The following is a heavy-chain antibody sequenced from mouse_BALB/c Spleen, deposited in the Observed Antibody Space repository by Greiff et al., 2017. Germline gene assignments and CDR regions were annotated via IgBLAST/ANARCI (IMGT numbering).Heavy chain of an antibody. V-gene: IGHV1-9*01. Sequence: QVQLQQSGAELMQPGASVKISCKATGYTFSSYWIEWVKQRPGHGLEWIGELLPGSGSTNYNEKFKGKATFTADTSSNTAYMQLSSLTSEDSAVYYCARSVITTVPFDYWGQGTTLTVSS. CDR1: GYTFSSYW. J-gene: IGHJ2*01. CDR2: LLPGSGST. CDR3: ARSVITTVPFDY. D-gene: IGHD1-2*01.